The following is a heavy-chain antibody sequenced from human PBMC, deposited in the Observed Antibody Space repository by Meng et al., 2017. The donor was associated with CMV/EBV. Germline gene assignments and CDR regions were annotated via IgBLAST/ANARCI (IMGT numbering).Heavy chain of an antibody. CDR2: IYYSGST. J-gene: IGHJ5*02. V-gene: IGHV4-30-4*08. CDR1: GGSISSGDYY. Sequence: SGGSISSGDYYWSWIRQPPGKGLEWIGYIYYSGSTYYNPSLKSRVTISVDTSKNQFSLKLSSVTAADTAVYYCAREVVITSDWFDPWGQGNLVTVSS. CDR3: AREVVITSDWFDP. D-gene: IGHD3-22*01.